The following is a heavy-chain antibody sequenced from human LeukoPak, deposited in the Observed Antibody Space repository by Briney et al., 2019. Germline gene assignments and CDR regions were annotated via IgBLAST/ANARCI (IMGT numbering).Heavy chain of an antibody. CDR1: GFIFNTYA. D-gene: IGHD3-10*01. CDR2: IIGGAYAT. Sequence: PGGSLRLSCAASGFIFNTYAMSWVRQAPGKGLEWVSAIIGGAYATFYADSVKGRFTISRDNSKNTLYLQMNSLRADDTAVYYCANVYYYGSGSFESGHFDYWGQGTLVTVSS. CDR3: ANVYYYGSGSFESGHFDY. J-gene: IGHJ4*02. V-gene: IGHV3-23*01.